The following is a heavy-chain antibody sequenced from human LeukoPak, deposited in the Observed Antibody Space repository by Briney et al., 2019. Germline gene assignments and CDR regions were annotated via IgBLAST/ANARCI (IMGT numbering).Heavy chain of an antibody. CDR3: ASGIDYGDYVYY. CDR1: GFTFSDCY. J-gene: IGHJ4*02. V-gene: IGHV3-11*01. D-gene: IGHD4-17*01. CDR2: ISSSGSTI. Sequence: PGGSLRLSCAASGFTFSDCYMSWIRQAPGKGLEWVSYISSSGSTIYYADSVKGRFTISRDNAKNSLYLQMNSLRAEDTAVYYCASGIDYGDYVYYWGQGTLVTVSS.